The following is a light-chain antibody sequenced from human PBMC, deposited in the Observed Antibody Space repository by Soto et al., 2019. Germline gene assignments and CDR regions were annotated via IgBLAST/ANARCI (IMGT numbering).Light chain of an antibody. V-gene: IGLV2-8*01. CDR3: SSYAGSKNV. Sequence: QSALTQPPSASGSPGQSVTISCTGTSSDAGGYNYVSWYQQHPGKAPKLMIYEVSKRPSGVPDRFSGSKSGNTASLTVSGLQAEDEADYYCSSYAGSKNVFGTGTRSPS. J-gene: IGLJ1*01. CDR2: EVS. CDR1: SSDAGGYNY.